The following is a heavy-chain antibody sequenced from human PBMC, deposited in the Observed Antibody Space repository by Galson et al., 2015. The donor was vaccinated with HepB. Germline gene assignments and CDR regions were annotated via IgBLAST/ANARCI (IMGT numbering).Heavy chain of an antibody. Sequence: SLRLSCAASGFTFDDYAMHWVRQAPGKGLEWVPGISWNSGSIDYADSVKGRFTISRDNAKNSLYLQMDSLRAEDTALYYCAKAMYSYDSSGYYPFDYWGQGTLVTVSS. CDR3: AKAMYSYDSSGYYPFDY. CDR2: ISWNSGSI. CDR1: GFTFDDYA. V-gene: IGHV3-9*01. D-gene: IGHD3-22*01. J-gene: IGHJ4*02.